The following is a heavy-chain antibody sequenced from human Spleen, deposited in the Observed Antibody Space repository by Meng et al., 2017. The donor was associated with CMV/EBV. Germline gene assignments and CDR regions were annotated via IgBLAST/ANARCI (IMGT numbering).Heavy chain of an antibody. J-gene: IGHJ4*02. CDR1: GGSISSYY. CDR3: ARGGRYGSGSYYNDY. D-gene: IGHD3-10*01. Sequence: SETLSLTCTVSGGSISSYYWSWIRQPPGKGLEYIGYIYYSGSANYNPSLKSRVTTSMDTSKNQFSLKLSSVTAADTAVYYCARGGRYGSGSYYNDYWGQGTLVTVSS. CDR2: IYYSGSA. V-gene: IGHV4-59*01.